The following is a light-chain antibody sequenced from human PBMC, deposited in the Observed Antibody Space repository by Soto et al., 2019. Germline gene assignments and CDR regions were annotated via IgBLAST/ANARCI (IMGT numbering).Light chain of an antibody. Sequence: LSQSVGTLSLSKGERATLSCRASQSVSSSYLAWYQQKPGQAPRLLIYGASSRATGIPDRFSGSGSGTDFTLTISRLEPEDFPVYYCQQYGYSPTFGGRTKA. J-gene: IGKJ4*01. CDR1: QSVSSSY. CDR2: GAS. V-gene: IGKV3-20*01. CDR3: QQYGYSPT.